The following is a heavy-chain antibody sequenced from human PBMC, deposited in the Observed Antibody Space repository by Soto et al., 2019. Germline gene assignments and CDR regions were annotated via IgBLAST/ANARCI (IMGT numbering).Heavy chain of an antibody. Sequence: PSETLSLTCTVSGGSISSGGYYWSRIRQHPGKGLEWIGYIYYSGSTYYNPSLKSRVTISVDTSKNQFSLKLSSVTAADTAVYYCARSRVGATFLFDPWGQGTLVTVSS. CDR2: IYYSGST. CDR1: GGSISSGGYY. CDR3: ARSRVGATFLFDP. V-gene: IGHV4-31*03. D-gene: IGHD1-26*01. J-gene: IGHJ5*02.